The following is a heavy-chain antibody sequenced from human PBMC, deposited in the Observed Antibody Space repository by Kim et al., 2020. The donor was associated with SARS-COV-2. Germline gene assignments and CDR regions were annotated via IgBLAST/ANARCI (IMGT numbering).Heavy chain of an antibody. D-gene: IGHD3-9*01. J-gene: IGHJ5*02. V-gene: IGHV5-51*01. Sequence: YSPSFQGKVTISADKSISTAYLQWSSLKASDTAMYYCARLPTLFGWFDPWGQGTLVTVSS. CDR3: ARLPTLFGWFDP.